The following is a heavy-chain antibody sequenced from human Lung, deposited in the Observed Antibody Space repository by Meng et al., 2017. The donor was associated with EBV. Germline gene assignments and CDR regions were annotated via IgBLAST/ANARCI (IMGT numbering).Heavy chain of an antibody. D-gene: IGHD6-19*01. Sequence: QVQIWQSGTEVKKPGATVEVSCKASGYTFTSYAMNGVRQAPGQRLEWMGWINTGNGETKYSQKFQGRVTLTRDTSASTAYMELSSLRSEDTAVYYCASRPGIAVAGLDYWGQGTLVTVSS. CDR2: INTGNGET. J-gene: IGHJ4*02. CDR1: GYTFTSYA. CDR3: ASRPGIAVAGLDY. V-gene: IGHV1-3*04.